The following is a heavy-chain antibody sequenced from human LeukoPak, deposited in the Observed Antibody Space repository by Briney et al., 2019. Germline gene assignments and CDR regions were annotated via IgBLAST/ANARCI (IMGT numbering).Heavy chain of an antibody. Sequence: GGSLRLSCAASGFAFSDYYMSWIRQAPGKGLEWISYISTSSSYTNYADSVKGRFTISRDNAKSSLYLQMNSLRAEDTAVYYCARVSSYGSTHPDYWGQGTLVTVSS. D-gene: IGHD5-18*01. CDR3: ARVSSYGSTHPDY. V-gene: IGHV3-11*06. J-gene: IGHJ4*02. CDR2: ISTSSSYT. CDR1: GFAFSDYY.